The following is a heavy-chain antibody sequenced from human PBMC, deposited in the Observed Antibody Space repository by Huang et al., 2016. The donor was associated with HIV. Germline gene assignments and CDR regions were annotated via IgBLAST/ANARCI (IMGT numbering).Heavy chain of an antibody. J-gene: IGHJ2*01. CDR1: GYTFRDHW. CDR2: MNSDVRST. CDR3: TRVAAGDWYFDL. V-gene: IGHV3-74*01. D-gene: IGHD3-10*01. Sequence: ELQLVESGGGFVQPGGSLRLSCAASGYTFRDHWMTWVRQAPGKGLCGGLSMNSDVRSTTYADSVKGRFTISRDNAKNTLYLQMKGLRVEDTAVYYCTRVAAGDWYFDLWGRGTLVTVSA.